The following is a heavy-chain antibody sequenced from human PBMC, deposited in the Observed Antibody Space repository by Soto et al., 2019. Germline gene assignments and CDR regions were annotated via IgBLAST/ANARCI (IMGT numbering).Heavy chain of an antibody. CDR2: TYYRSKWYN. V-gene: IGHV6-1*01. J-gene: IGHJ6*03. CDR3: ARAVGITIFAYYYYMDV. Sequence: SQTLSLTCAISGDSVSSNSAAWNWIRQSPSRGLEWLGRTYYRSKWYNDYAVSVKSRITINPDTSKNQFSLQLNSVTPEDTAVYYCARAVGITIFAYYYYMDVWGKGTTVTVSS. D-gene: IGHD3-3*01. CDR1: GDSVSSNSAA.